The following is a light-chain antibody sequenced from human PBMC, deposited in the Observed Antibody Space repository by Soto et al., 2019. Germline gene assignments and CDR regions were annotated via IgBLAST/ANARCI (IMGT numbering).Light chain of an antibody. CDR2: DAS. Sequence: IQMTQSPSSLSASVGDRVTISCRASQNIRSYLNWYQHIPGKAPKVLIYDASTMQCGGPSRFSGSGSGRDFTLTISSLQSEGFASYYCQQSYTTPRTFGGGTKVDIK. CDR1: QNIRSY. CDR3: QQSYTTPRT. V-gene: IGKV1-39*01. J-gene: IGKJ4*01.